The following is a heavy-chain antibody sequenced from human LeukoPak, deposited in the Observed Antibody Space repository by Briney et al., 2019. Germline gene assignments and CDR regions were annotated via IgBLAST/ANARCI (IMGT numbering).Heavy chain of an antibody. CDR1: GGSISSSSYY. CDR3: ARHVPYYDFWSGYPSHFDY. D-gene: IGHD3-3*01. V-gene: IGHV4-39*01. J-gene: IGHJ4*02. Sequence: PSETLSLTCTVSGGSISSSSYYWGWIRQPPGKGLEWIGSIYYSGSTYYNPSLKGRVTISVDTSKNQFSLKLSSVTAADTAVYYCARHVPYYDFWSGYPSHFDYWGQGTLVTVSS. CDR2: IYYSGST.